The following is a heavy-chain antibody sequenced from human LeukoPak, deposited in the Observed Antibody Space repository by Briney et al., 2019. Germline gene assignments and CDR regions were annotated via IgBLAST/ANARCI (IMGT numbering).Heavy chain of an antibody. J-gene: IGHJ4*02. V-gene: IGHV3-23*01. CDR2: ITGSGGST. CDR3: AKTIVRYYDSSGLDY. CDR1: GLTFSSHA. Sequence: GGSLRLSCVASGLTFSSHAMTWVRQTPGKGLEWVSGITGSGGSTYHADSVKGRFTISRDNSKNTLYLQMNSLRAEDTAVYYCAKTIVRYYDSSGLDYWGQGTLVTVSS. D-gene: IGHD3-22*01.